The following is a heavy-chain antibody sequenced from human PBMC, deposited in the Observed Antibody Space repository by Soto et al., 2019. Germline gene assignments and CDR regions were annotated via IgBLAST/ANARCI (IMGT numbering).Heavy chain of an antibody. CDR2: IYYSGST. V-gene: IGHV4-31*03. D-gene: IGHD2-21*02. CDR3: ARDGYCGADCYSAAFDI. CDR1: GGSISSGGFH. Sequence: SETLSLTCTVSGGSISSGGFHWSWLRQHPGKGLEWIGYIYYSGSTYYNPSLKSRVSISVDTSQNQFSLKLSSVTAADTAVYYCARDGYCGADCYSAAFDIWGQGTMVTV. J-gene: IGHJ3*02.